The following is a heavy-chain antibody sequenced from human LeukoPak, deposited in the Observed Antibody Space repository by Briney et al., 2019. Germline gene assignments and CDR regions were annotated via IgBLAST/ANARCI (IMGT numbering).Heavy chain of an antibody. J-gene: IGHJ3*02. CDR2: IYPGDSDT. Sequence: GESLKISCKGSGYSFTSYWIGWVRQMPGKGLEWMGIIYPGDSDTRYSPSFQGQVTISADKSISTAYLQWSSLKASDTAMYYCASHRGRAAIFDAFDIWGQGTMVTVSS. CDR1: GYSFTSYW. V-gene: IGHV5-51*01. D-gene: IGHD2-2*02. CDR3: ASHRGRAAIFDAFDI.